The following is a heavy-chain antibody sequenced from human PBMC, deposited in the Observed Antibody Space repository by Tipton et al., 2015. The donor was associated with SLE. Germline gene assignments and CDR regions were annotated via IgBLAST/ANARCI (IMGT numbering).Heavy chain of an antibody. CDR1: GFTFSSYA. CDR3: ANGVYCSSTGCLHPFDY. Sequence: SLRLSCAASGFTFSSYAMHWVRQAPGKGLEWVSGISWNTGSIGYADSVKGRFTISRDNAKYSLYLQMNSLRAEDMALYYCANGVYCSSTGCLHPFDYWGRGTLVTVSS. D-gene: IGHD2-2*01. CDR2: ISWNTGSI. J-gene: IGHJ4*02. V-gene: IGHV3-9*03.